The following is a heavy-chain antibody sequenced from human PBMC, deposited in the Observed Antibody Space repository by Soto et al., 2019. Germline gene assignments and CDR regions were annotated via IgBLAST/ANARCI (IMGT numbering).Heavy chain of an antibody. J-gene: IGHJ4*02. CDR2: MNPNSANT. Sequence: QVQLVQSGAEVRKPGASVKVSCKASGYTFTDYDIGWVRQATGQGLEWMGWMNPNSANTGYAQKFQGRVTMTRDTSISTAYMELNSLTSDDTAVYYCTRAIRDQLFSDFWGQGTLVTVSS. CDR3: TRAIRDQLFSDF. V-gene: IGHV1-8*01. D-gene: IGHD2-2*01. CDR1: GYTFTDYD.